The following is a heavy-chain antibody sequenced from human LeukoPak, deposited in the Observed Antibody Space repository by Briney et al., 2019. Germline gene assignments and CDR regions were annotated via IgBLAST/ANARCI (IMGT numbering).Heavy chain of an antibody. V-gene: IGHV3-30-3*01. Sequence: GGSLRLSCAASGFTFSSYAMHWVRQAPGKGLEWVAVISYDGSNKYYADSVKGRFTISRDNSKNTLYLQMNSLRAEDTAVYYCARVVEATMIVVVTLDYWGQGTLVTVSS. CDR3: ARVVEATMIVVVTLDY. D-gene: IGHD3-22*01. CDR2: ISYDGSNK. J-gene: IGHJ4*02. CDR1: GFTFSSYA.